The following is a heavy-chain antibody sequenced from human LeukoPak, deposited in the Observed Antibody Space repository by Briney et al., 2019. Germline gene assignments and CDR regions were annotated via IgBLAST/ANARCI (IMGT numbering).Heavy chain of an antibody. CDR2: IYYSEST. CDR1: GGSISSYY. V-gene: IGHV4-59*01. J-gene: IGHJ3*02. D-gene: IGHD6-13*01. CDR3: ASGPPRTPSIAAAGTDPWGAFDI. Sequence: SETLSLTCTVSGGSISSYYWSWIRQPPGKGLEWIGYIYYSESTNYNPSLKSRVTISVDTTKNQFSLKLSSVTAADTAVYYCASGPPRTPSIAAAGTDPWGAFDIWGQGTMVTVSS.